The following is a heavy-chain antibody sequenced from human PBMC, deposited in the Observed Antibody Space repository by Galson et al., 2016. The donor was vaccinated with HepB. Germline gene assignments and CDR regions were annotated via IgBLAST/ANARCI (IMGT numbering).Heavy chain of an antibody. V-gene: IGHV3-23*01. CDR3: ATHHPLDYTSYWPDAFDI. CDR2: ISGSGDST. J-gene: IGHJ3*02. CDR1: GFTFSGYA. D-gene: IGHD2-2*02. Sequence: SLRLSCAASGFTFSGYAMSWVRQAPGKGLEWVSGISGSGDSTYHADSVKGRLTISRDNSRNTLYLQMNSLRAEDTAVYYCATHHPLDYTSYWPDAFDIWGQGTMVTVSS.